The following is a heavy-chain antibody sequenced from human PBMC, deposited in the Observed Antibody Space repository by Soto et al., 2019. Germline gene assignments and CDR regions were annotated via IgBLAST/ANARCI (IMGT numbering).Heavy chain of an antibody. CDR1: GFTFDDYA. J-gene: IGHJ6*02. CDR3: AMEIAASNKYSFCGLDV. CDR2: ISWNSDDF. V-gene: IGHV3-9*01. Sequence: EVQLVQSGGGLVLPGRSLRLSCEGSGFTFDDYAMHWVRQVPGKGLEWVSGISWNSDDFAYAESVKGRFTISRDNAKRAQYQKMHRLTMEDTSFYYWAMEIAASNKYSFCGLDVWGQGTTVTVSS. D-gene: IGHD6-25*01.